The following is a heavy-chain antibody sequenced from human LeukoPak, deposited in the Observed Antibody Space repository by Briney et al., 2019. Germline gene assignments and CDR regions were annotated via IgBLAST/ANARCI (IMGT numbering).Heavy chain of an antibody. CDR2: IYSSGIT. CDR3: AGRPAGY. CDR1: GASISSSTYY. V-gene: IGHV4-39*01. Sequence: SETLSLTCTVSGASISSSTYYWGWIRQPPGKGLEWIGSIYSSGITYCNPPLKSRVTIFADTSKNQVSLQLSSVTAADTAVYYCAGRPAGYWGQGTLVTVSS. J-gene: IGHJ4*02.